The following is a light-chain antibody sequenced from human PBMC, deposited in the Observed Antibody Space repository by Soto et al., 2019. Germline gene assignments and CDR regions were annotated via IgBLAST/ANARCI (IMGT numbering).Light chain of an antibody. V-gene: IGKV1-27*01. J-gene: IGKJ4*01. Sequence: FVGDRVTITCRASQDISNYLAWYQQKPGKVPKLLVFAASTLQSGVPSRFSGSGSGTDFTLTISSLQPEDFATYYCQNYNTAPPLTFGGGTKVDIK. CDR1: QDISNY. CDR2: AAS. CDR3: QNYNTAPPLT.